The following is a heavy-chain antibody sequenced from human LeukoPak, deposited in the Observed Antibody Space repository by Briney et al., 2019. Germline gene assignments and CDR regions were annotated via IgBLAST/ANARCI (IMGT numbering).Heavy chain of an antibody. D-gene: IGHD3-3*01. Sequence: SETLSLTCTVSGGSISSDDYYWSWMRQPPGKALEWIGYIYDSGSTYYNPSLKSRVTISVDTSKNQFSLKLSSVTAADTAVYYCARQRNIAESYDFWSGPINWFAPWGQGTLVTVSS. J-gene: IGHJ5*02. CDR2: IYDSGST. CDR1: GGSISSDDYY. CDR3: ARQRNIAESYDFWSGPINWFAP. V-gene: IGHV4-30-4*01.